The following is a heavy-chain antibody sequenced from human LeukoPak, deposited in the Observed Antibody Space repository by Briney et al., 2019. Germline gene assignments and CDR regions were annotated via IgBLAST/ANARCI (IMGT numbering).Heavy chain of an antibody. CDR1: GFTVSSNY. J-gene: IGHJ4*02. CDR3: ARDRAGDYYFDY. CDR2: IYSGGST. Sequence: GGSLRLCCAASGFTVSSNYMSRVRQAPGKGLEWVSVIYSGGSTYFADSVKGRFTISRDNSKNTLYRQMNSLRAEDTAVYYCARDRAGDYYFDYWGQGTLVTVSS. D-gene: IGHD6-19*01. V-gene: IGHV3-66*02.